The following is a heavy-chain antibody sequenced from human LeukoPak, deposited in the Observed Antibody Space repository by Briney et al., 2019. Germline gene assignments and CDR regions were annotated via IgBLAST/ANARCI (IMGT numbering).Heavy chain of an antibody. V-gene: IGHV1-46*01. CDR3: ATALLKYDSSGYYFANFDY. CDR2: INPSGGST. J-gene: IGHJ4*02. Sequence: ASVKVSCKASGYTFTSYYMHWVRQAPGQGLEWMRIINPSGGSTSYAQKFQGRVTMTEDTSTDTAYMELSSLRSEDTAVYYCATALLKYDSSGYYFANFDYWGQGTLVTVSS. D-gene: IGHD3-22*01. CDR1: GYTFTSYY.